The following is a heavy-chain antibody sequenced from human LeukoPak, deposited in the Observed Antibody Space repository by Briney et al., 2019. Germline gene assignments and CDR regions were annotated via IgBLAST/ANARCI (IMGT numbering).Heavy chain of an antibody. CDR2: ISYDGSNK. V-gene: IGHV3-30*18. J-gene: IGHJ4*02. CDR1: GFTFSSYG. Sequence: GGSLRLSCAASGFTFSSYGMHWVRQAPGKGLEWVAVISYDGSNKYYADSVKGRFTISRDNSKNTLYLQMNSLRAEDTAVYYCAKEATMIVVVTSFDYWGQGTLVTVPS. D-gene: IGHD3-22*01. CDR3: AKEATMIVVVTSFDY.